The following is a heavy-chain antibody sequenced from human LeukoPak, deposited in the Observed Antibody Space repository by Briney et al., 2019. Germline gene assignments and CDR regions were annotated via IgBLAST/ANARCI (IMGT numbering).Heavy chain of an antibody. CDR3: ANTPQYYDILTGYRLEYYFDY. D-gene: IGHD3-9*01. CDR1: GFTFSSYG. J-gene: IGHJ4*02. CDR2: ISGSGGTT. V-gene: IGHV3-23*01. Sequence: GGSLRLSCAASGFTFSSYGMRWVRQAPGKGLQWVSAISGSGGTTYYADSVKGRFTISRDNSKKTMYLQMKSLRAEDTAVYYCANTPQYYDILTGYRLEYYFDYWGQGTLITVSS.